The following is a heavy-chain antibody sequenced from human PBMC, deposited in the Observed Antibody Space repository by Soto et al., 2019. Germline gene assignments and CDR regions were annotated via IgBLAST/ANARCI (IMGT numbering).Heavy chain of an antibody. J-gene: IGHJ6*02. CDR3: ARATYYYDSSGLRADYGMDV. CDR2: IDWDDDK. CDR1: GFSLSTSGLC. V-gene: IGHV2-70*01. D-gene: IGHD3-22*01. Sequence: SGPTLGNPTQTLTLTCTFSGFSLSTSGLCVTWIRQPPGKALEWLALIDWDDDKYYSTSLKTRLTISKDTSKNHVVLTMTNLDPVDTATYYCARATYYYDSSGLRADYGMDVWGQGTTVTVS.